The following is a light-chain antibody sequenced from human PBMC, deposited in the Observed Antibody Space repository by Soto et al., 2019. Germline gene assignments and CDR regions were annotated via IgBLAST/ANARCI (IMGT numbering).Light chain of an antibody. V-gene: IGKV3-15*01. CDR3: QQYNNWPQT. CDR1: QSVSNN. CDR2: GAS. J-gene: IGKJ1*01. Sequence: EIVMTQSPATLSVSPGERATLSCRASQSVSNNLAWYQQKPGQAPRLLIYGASTRATAIPARFSGSASGTEFTLTISSLQSEDFAVYYCQQYNNWPQTFGQGTKVEIK.